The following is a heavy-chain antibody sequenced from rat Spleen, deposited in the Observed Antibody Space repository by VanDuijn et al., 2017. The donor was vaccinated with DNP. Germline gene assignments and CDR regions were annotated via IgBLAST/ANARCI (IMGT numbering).Heavy chain of an antibody. Sequence: QVQLKESGPGLVQPSQTLSLTCTVSGFSLTSYNVHWVRQPTGKGLEWMGIIWTGGNTDYNSTLKSRLSISRDTSKSQVFLKMNSLQTEDIATYYCVRGNYGGYDYWGQGLMVTVSS. V-gene: IGHV2-30*01. CDR3: VRGNYGGYDY. J-gene: IGHJ2*01. CDR2: IWTGGNT. CDR1: GFSLTSYN. D-gene: IGHD1-11*01.